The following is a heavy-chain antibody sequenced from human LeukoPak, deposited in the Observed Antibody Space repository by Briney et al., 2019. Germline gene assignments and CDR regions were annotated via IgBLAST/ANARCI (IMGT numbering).Heavy chain of an antibody. V-gene: IGHV4-34*01. Sequence: PSETLSLTCAVYGGSFSGYYWSWIRQPPGKGLEWIGEINHSGSTNYNPSLKSRVTISVDTSKNQFSLKLSSVTAADTAVYYCARGPRRGMITFGGVIALIYWGQGTLVTVSS. J-gene: IGHJ4*02. CDR1: GGSFSGYY. D-gene: IGHD3-16*02. CDR2: INHSGST. CDR3: ARGPRRGMITFGGVIALIY.